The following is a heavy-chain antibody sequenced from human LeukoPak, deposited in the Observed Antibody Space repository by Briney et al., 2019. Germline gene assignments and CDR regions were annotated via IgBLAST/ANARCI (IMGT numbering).Heavy chain of an antibody. CDR2: ISASGGGGYT. Sequence: GGSLRLSCAASGFTFSSYAMTWVRQAPGKGLEWVSGISASGGGGYTYHADSVKGRFTISRDNAKNSLYLQMNSLRAEDTAVYYCARGGVEMATTVLAYWGQGTLVTVSS. D-gene: IGHD5-24*01. CDR3: ARGGVEMATTVLAY. V-gene: IGHV3-21*01. J-gene: IGHJ4*02. CDR1: GFTFSSYA.